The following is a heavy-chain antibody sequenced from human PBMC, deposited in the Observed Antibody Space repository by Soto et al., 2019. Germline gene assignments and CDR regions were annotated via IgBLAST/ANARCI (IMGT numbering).Heavy chain of an antibody. CDR2: INHSGST. CDR1: GGSFSGYY. J-gene: IGHJ4*02. D-gene: IGHD3-10*01. CDR3: ARGSSGGDFDY. V-gene: IGHV4-34*01. Sequence: QVQLQQWGAGLLKPSETLSLTCAVYGGSFSGYYWSWIRQPPGKGLEWIGEINHSGSTNYNPSLKSRGTISVDTSKNQFSLKLSSVTAADTAVYYCARGSSGGDFDYWGQGTLVTVSS.